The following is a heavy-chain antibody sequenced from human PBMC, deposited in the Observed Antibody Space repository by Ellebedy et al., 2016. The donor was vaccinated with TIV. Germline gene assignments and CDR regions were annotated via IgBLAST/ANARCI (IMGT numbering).Heavy chain of an antibody. Sequence: GGSLRLXCAASGFTFSDYYMSWIRQAPGKGLEWVSYISSSGSTIYYADSVRGRFTISRDNAKNSLYLQMNSLRAEDTAVYYCARDRGGSYSPVDYWGQGTLVTVSS. J-gene: IGHJ4*02. V-gene: IGHV3-11*01. CDR1: GFTFSDYY. D-gene: IGHD1-26*01. CDR2: ISSSGSTI. CDR3: ARDRGGSYSPVDY.